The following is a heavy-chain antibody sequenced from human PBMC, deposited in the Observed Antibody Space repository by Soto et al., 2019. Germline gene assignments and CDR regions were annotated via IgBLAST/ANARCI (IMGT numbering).Heavy chain of an antibody. J-gene: IGHJ4*02. Sequence: GGSLRLSCAASGFTFSSYALNWVRQAPGKGLEWVSSITAHGSGAYYADSVQDRFSITRDSSKNTVSLEMTSLRAEDTAVYYCAKGGRQWLVTSDFNYWGQGALVTVSS. CDR1: GFTFSSYA. D-gene: IGHD6-19*01. CDR2: ITAHGSGA. CDR3: AKGGRQWLVTSDFNY. V-gene: IGHV3-23*01.